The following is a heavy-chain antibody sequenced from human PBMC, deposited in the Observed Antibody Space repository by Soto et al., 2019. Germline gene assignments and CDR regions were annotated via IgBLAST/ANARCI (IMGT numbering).Heavy chain of an antibody. CDR1: GFNFDDFA. CDR3: AKDHDEDFGYDLDYFNS. D-gene: IGHD5-12*01. J-gene: IGHJ4*02. CDR2: ISWEGGSI. Sequence: GGSLRLSCAASGFNFDDFAVHWVRRAPGKGLEWVSGISWEGGSIGYADSVKGRFIISRDNAKNSLFLQMNSLTADDTALYYCAKDHDEDFGYDLDYFNSWGQGTQVTVSS. V-gene: IGHV3-9*01.